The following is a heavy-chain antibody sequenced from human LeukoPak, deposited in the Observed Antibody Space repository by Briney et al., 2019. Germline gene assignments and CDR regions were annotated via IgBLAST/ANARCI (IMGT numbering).Heavy chain of an antibody. CDR1: GFTFSSYA. J-gene: IGHJ4*02. V-gene: IGHV3-23*01. CDR3: AKDRYRRGFLEWLSHSPTFDY. CDR2: ISGSGGST. D-gene: IGHD3-3*01. Sequence: PGGSLRLSCAVSGFTFSSYAMSWVRQAPGKGLEWVSAISGSGGSTYYADSVKGRFTISRDNSKNTLYLQMNSLRAEDTAVYYCAKDRYRRGFLEWLSHSPTFDYWGQGTLVTVSS.